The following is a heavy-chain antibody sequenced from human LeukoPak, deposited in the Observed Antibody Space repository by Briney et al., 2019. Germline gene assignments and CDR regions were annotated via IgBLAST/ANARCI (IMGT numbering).Heavy chain of an antibody. Sequence: GASLKISCKGSGYRFTSYWIGWVRQMPGKGLEWMGIIYPGDSDTRYSPSFQGQVTISADKSISTAYLQWSSLKASDTAMYYCARGAVVLGYCSGGSCYTSKNFDYWGQGTLVTVSS. CDR3: ARGAVVLGYCSGGSCYTSKNFDY. CDR2: IYPGDSDT. CDR1: GYRFTSYW. D-gene: IGHD2-15*01. V-gene: IGHV5-51*01. J-gene: IGHJ4*02.